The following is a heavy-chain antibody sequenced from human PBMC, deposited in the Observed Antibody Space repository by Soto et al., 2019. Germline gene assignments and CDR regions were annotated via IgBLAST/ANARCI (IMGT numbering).Heavy chain of an antibody. D-gene: IGHD3-22*01. CDR2: ISSSSSYI. CDR3: ARDDSSGYGGWFDP. J-gene: IGHJ5*02. V-gene: IGHV3-21*01. CDR1: GFTFSSYS. Sequence: EVQLVESGGGLVKPGGSLRLSCAASGFTFSSYSMNWVRQAPGKGLEWVSSISSSSSYIYYADSVKGRFTISRDNAKNALYLKMNSLRAEDTAVYYCARDDSSGYGGWFDPWGQGTLVTVSS.